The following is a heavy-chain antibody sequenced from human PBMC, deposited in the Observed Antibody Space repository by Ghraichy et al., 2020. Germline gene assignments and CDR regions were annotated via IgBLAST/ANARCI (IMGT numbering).Heavy chain of an antibody. CDR2: LTPDNGVT. D-gene: IGHD1-14*01. CDR1: GYTFTGYY. CDR3: AREDFSDNTFHKTFDY. J-gene: IGHJ4*02. V-gene: IGHV1-2*02. Sequence: ASVKVSCKTSGYTFTGYYMHWVRQAPGQEPEWMGWLTPDNGVTHYAPKFQGRVTMTRDTSISATYMELNSLTSDDTAVYYCAREDFSDNTFHKTFDYWGQGTRITVS.